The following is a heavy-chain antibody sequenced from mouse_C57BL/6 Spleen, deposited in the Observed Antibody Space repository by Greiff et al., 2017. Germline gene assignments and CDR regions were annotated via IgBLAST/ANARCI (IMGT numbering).Heavy chain of an antibody. CDR2: ISSGGSTI. V-gene: IGHV5-17*01. CDR3: AKTSNMINYFGY. CDR1: GFSFSDYG. D-gene: IGHD2-4*01. J-gene: IGHJ2*01. Sequence: DVKLVESGGGLVTPARSLTLSCAASGFSFSDYGMHWVRQAPEKGLEWVAYISSGGSTIYYADTVMGRFTISRDNAKNTLFLQMTSLRSEDTAMYYCAKTSNMINYFGYWGKGATLSVAS.